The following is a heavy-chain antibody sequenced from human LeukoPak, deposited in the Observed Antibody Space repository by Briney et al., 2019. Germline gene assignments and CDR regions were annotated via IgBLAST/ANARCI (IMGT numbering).Heavy chain of an antibody. D-gene: IGHD4-11*01. Sequence: GGSLRLSCAASGFTFSSYSMNWVRQAPGKGLEWVSSISSSSSYIYYADSAKGRLTISRDNAKNSLYLQMNSLRAEDTAVYYCARDPQTTFDYWGQGTLVTVSS. CDR3: ARDPQTTFDY. CDR1: GFTFSSYS. J-gene: IGHJ4*02. V-gene: IGHV3-21*01. CDR2: ISSSSSYI.